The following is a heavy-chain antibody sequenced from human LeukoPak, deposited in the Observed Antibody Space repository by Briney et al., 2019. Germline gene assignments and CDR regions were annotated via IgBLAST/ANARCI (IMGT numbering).Heavy chain of an antibody. D-gene: IGHD1-26*01. V-gene: IGHV4-34*01. CDR1: GGSFSGYY. CDR3: ARGRVGANWFDS. Sequence: SETLSLTCAVYGGSFSGYYWSWIRQPPGKGLEWIGEINHSGSTNYNPSLKSRVTISVDTSKNQFSLKLSSVTAADTAVYYCARGRVGANWFDSWGQGTLVTVSS. J-gene: IGHJ5*01. CDR2: INHSGST.